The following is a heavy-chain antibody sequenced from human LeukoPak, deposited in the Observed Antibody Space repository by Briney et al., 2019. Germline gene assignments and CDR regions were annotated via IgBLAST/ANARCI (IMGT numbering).Heavy chain of an antibody. CDR1: GGSISSSSYY. CDR2: IYYSGST. V-gene: IGHV4-39*07. D-gene: IGHD6-13*01. J-gene: IGHJ4*02. CDR3: ARTSSSWYELDY. Sequence: PSETLSLTCTVSGGSISSSSYYWGWIRQPPGKGLEWIGSIYYSGSTYYNPSLKSRVTISVDTSKNQFSLKLSSVTAADTAVYYCARTSSSWYELDYWGQGTLVTVSS.